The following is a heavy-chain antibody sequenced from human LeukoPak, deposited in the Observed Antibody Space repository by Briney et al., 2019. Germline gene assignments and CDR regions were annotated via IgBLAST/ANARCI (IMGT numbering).Heavy chain of an antibody. CDR3: ARDHSGY. D-gene: IGHD3-10*01. Sequence: GGSLRLSCAASGFSFSGYWMSWVRQTPGKGLEWVSSISSSSSYIYYADSVKGRFTISRDNAKNSLYLQMNSLRAEDTAVYYCARDHSGYWGQGTLVTVSS. J-gene: IGHJ4*02. CDR1: GFSFSGYW. V-gene: IGHV3-21*01. CDR2: ISSSSSYI.